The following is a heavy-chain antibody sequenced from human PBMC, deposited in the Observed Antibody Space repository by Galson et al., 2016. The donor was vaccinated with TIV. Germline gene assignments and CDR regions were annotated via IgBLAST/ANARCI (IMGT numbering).Heavy chain of an antibody. CDR3: ARGIMVRGVALHWFFDL. V-gene: IGHV4-59*11. CDR2: IHSSGNT. CDR1: GGSISSHY. D-gene: IGHD3-10*01. J-gene: IGHJ2*01. Sequence: SETLSLTCSVSGGSISSHYWSWVRQPSGKGLEWIAYIHSSGNTNYNPSLKSRVTITLDTSKNQFSLNLTSVTAADTAMYYFARGIMVRGVALHWFFDLWGRGTLVTVSS.